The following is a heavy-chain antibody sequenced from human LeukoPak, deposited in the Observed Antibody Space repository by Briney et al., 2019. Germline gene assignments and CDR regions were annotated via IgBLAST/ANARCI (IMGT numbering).Heavy chain of an antibody. J-gene: IGHJ4*02. CDR1: GFTFGSYA. CDR2: ISGSAGST. Sequence: GGSLRLSCAASGFTFGSYAMSWVRQAPGKGLEWVSVISGSAGSTYYADSVKGRFTITRDNSKNTLYLQMNSLRAEDTAVYYCAKGKVKGGYCSGGSCYPFDYWGQGSLVTVSS. CDR3: AKGKVKGGYCSGGSCYPFDY. D-gene: IGHD2-15*01. V-gene: IGHV3-23*01.